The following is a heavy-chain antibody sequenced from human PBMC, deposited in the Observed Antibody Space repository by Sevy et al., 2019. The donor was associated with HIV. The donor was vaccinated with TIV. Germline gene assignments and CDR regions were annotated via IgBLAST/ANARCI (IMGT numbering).Heavy chain of an antibody. CDR1: GYTFSDYS. V-gene: IGHV1-2*02. J-gene: IGHJ4*02. Sequence: ASVKVSCKDSGYTFSDYSIYWIRQAPGQGFEWMGWINAARGVTNFAQKFQRRVTMTRDTSINTAYMEVYRLTSDDTAVYYCARGGSDGNYWGQGTLVTVSS. CDR3: ARGGSDGNY. D-gene: IGHD5-12*01. CDR2: INAARGVT.